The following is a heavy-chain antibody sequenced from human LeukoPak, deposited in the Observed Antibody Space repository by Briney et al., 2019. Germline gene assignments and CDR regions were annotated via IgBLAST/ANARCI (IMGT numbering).Heavy chain of an antibody. D-gene: IGHD3-10*01. J-gene: IGHJ4*02. CDR1: GFTFGDHA. CDR3: TRLYVRGVIDYFDY. CDR2: IRSKACRGTT. Sequence: PGRSLRLSCAASGFTFGDHAMSWVRQAPGGGLERVGFIRSKACRGTTEYAASVRGRFTISRDDSESVAYLQMNSLKIEDTAVYYCTRLYVRGVIDYFDYWGQGTLVTVSS. V-gene: IGHV3-49*04.